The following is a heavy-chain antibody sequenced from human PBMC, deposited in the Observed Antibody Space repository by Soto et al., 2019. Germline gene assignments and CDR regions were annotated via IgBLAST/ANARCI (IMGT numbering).Heavy chain of an antibody. CDR1: GGSISSSSYY. CDR2: IYYSGST. Sequence: SETLSLTCTVSGGSISSSSYYWGWIRQPPGKGLEWIGSIYYSGSTYYNPSLKSRVTISVDTSKNQFSLKLSSVTAADTAVYYXXXYTPRYTXAFDIWGQGTMVTVSS. D-gene: IGHD5-12*01. CDR3: XXYTPRYTXAFDI. V-gene: IGHV4-39*01. J-gene: IGHJ3*02.